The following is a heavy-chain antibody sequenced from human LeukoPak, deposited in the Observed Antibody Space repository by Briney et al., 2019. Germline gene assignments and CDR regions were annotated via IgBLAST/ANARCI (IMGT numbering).Heavy chain of an antibody. CDR3: AKGTDWFMTEACFPGGY. Sequence: GGSLRLSCAASGFTFSSYGMHWVRQAPGKGLEWVAVISYDGSNKYYADSVKGRFTISRDNSKNTLYLQMNSLRAEDTAVYYCAKGTDWFMTEACFPGGYWGQGTLVTVSS. J-gene: IGHJ4*02. V-gene: IGHV3-30*18. CDR2: ISYDGSNK. D-gene: IGHD3-9*01. CDR1: GFTFSSYG.